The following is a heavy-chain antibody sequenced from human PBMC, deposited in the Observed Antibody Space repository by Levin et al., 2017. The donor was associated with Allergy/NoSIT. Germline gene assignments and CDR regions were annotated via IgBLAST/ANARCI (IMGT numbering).Heavy chain of an antibody. CDR2: ISYDGSNK. D-gene: IGHD2-15*01. J-gene: IGHJ4*02. V-gene: IGHV3-30*18. CDR3: AKDRKLCYPQEYYFDY. Sequence: GESLKISCAASGFTFSSYGMHWVRQAPGKGLEWVAVISYDGSNKYYADSVKGRFTISRDNSKNTLYLQMNSLRAEDTAVYYCAKDRKLCYPQEYYFDYWGQGTLVTVSS. CDR1: GFTFSSYG.